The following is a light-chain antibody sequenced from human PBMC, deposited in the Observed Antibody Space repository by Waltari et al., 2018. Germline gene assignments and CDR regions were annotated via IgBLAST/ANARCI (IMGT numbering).Light chain of an antibody. CDR1: RDISDY. J-gene: IGKJ3*01. V-gene: IGKV1-16*02. CDR2: AAS. Sequence: IQLTQSPSSLSASVGDRITITCRASRDISDYLAWFQQRPGKAPRSLIYAASRLQSGVPSNFSGRGSETHFTLTITSLQPEDFATYYCQQYNTYPFTFGPGTTVDVK. CDR3: QQYNTYPFT.